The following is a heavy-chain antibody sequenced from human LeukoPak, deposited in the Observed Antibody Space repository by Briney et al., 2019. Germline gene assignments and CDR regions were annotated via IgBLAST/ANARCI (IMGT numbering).Heavy chain of an antibody. CDR2: IYSSGNT. CDR3: ARDFSSSSTVYYYYYMDV. CDR1: GRSISSSNW. J-gene: IGHJ6*03. D-gene: IGHD6-6*01. V-gene: IGHV4-4*02. Sequence: AGTLSLTCAVSGRSISSSNWWSWVRQPPGKGLGGIGTIYSSGNTYYNPSLKSRVTISLDTSKNQFSLKLSSVTAADTAIYYCARDFSSSSTVYYYYYMDVWGKGTTVTVSS.